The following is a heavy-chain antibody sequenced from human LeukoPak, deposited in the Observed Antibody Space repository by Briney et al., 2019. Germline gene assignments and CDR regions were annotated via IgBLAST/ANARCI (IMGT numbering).Heavy chain of an antibody. CDR3: ARGSRGGSGSYYNTHFDY. J-gene: IGHJ4*02. D-gene: IGHD3-10*01. Sequence: GRSLRLSCAASGFTFSSYAMRWVRQAPGKGLEWVAVISYEGSNKYYADSVKGRFTISRDNSKNTLYLQMNSLRAEDTAVYYCARGSRGGSGSYYNTHFDYWGQGTLVTVSS. V-gene: IGHV3-30*04. CDR2: ISYEGSNK. CDR1: GFTFSSYA.